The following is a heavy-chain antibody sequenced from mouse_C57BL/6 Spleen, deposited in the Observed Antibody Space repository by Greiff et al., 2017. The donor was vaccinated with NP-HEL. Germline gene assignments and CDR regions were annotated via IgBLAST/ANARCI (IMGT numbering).Heavy chain of an antibody. Sequence: QVQLKQSGPELVKPGASVKISCKASGYAFSSYWMNWVKQRPGKGLEWIGRIYPGDGDTNYNGKFKGKATLTADKSSSTAYMQLSSLTAEDSAVYFGAKSGGSNAVEADYWGQGTTLTVSS. J-gene: IGHJ2*01. V-gene: IGHV1-82*01. D-gene: IGHD1-1*01. CDR2: IYPGDGDT. CDR3: AKSGGSNAVEADY. CDR1: GYAFSSYW.